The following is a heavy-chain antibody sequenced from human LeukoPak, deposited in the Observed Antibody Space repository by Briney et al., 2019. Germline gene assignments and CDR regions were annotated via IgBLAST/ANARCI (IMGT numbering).Heavy chain of an antibody. CDR2: IQQDGNEE. CDR1: GFIFRNHL. J-gene: IGHJ3*02. Sequence: GGSLRLSCAVSGFIFRNHLIASVRQARGRGLDLVANIQQDGNEEWDVDSVKGRFTISRDNARSSLYLQMNSLRAEDTAVYYCAGSWGYRALDIWGQGTVVTVSS. CDR3: AGSWGYRALDI. D-gene: IGHD3-16*01. V-gene: IGHV3-7*01.